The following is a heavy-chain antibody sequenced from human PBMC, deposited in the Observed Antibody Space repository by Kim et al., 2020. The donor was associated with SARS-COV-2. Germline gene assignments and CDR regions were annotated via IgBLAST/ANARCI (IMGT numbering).Heavy chain of an antibody. V-gene: IGHV3-23*01. Sequence: GGSLRLSCAASGFTFSSFAMTWVRQLPGKGLEWVSVINGDGGLTFYADSVKGRFTISRDNSKNTLYLQMNSLRADDTAVYYCAKGFHYGSGDMPNYFDYWGQGTPVTVSS. CDR3: AKGFHYGSGDMPNYFDY. D-gene: IGHD3-10*01. J-gene: IGHJ4*02. CDR2: INGDGGLT. CDR1: GFTFSSFA.